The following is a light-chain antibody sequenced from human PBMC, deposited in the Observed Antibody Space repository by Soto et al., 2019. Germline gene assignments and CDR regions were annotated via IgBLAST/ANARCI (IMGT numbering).Light chain of an antibody. V-gene: IGKV1-5*01. Sequence: DIEMTQSPSTLSASVGDRVTITCRASQSISSWLAWYQQKPGKAPKLLIYDASSLESGVPSRFSGSGSGTEFTLTISSLQPDDFATYYSQKYNRYPPTFGQGTQVDIK. CDR3: QKYNRYPPT. J-gene: IGKJ1*01. CDR1: QSISSW. CDR2: DAS.